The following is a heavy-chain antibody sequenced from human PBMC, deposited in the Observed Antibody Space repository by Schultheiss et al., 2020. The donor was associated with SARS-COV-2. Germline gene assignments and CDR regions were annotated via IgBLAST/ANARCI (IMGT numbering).Heavy chain of an antibody. D-gene: IGHD4-17*01. CDR1: GFTFSSYE. CDR2: ISSSGSTI. CDR3: ARATVTTGGYYGMDV. J-gene: IGHJ6*02. Sequence: GGSLRLSCAASGFTFSSYEMNRVRQAPGKGLEWVSYISSSGSTIYYADSVKGRFTISRDNAKNSLYLQMNSLRAEDTAVYYCARATVTTGGYYGMDVWGQGTTVTVSS. V-gene: IGHV3-48*03.